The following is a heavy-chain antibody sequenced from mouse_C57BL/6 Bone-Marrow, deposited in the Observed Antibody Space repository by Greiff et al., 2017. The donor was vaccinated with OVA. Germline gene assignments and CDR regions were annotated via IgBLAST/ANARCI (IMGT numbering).Heavy chain of an antibody. V-gene: IGHV1-72*01. Sequence: QVQLQQPGAELVKPGASVKLSCKASGYTFTSYWMHWVKQRPGRGLEWIGRIDPNSGGTKYNEKFKSKATLTVDKPSSTAYMQLSSLTSEDSAVYYCARPPTPKLGRGYYAMDYWGQGTSVTVSS. CDR2: IDPNSGGT. CDR1: GYTFTSYW. CDR3: ARPPTPKLGRGYYAMDY. J-gene: IGHJ4*01. D-gene: IGHD4-1*01.